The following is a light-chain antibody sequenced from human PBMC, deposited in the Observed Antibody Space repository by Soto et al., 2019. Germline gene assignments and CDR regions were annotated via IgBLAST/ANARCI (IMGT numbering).Light chain of an antibody. Sequence: QSALTQPASVSGSPGQSITISCTGTGSDVGGYNYVSWYQQHPDKAPKVMIYDVSNRPSGVSNRFSGSKSGNTASLTISGIQAEDAADYYCSSYTSARTPLVFGGGTKLTVL. CDR2: DVS. CDR1: GSDVGGYNY. J-gene: IGLJ2*01. CDR3: SSYTSARTPLV. V-gene: IGLV2-14*01.